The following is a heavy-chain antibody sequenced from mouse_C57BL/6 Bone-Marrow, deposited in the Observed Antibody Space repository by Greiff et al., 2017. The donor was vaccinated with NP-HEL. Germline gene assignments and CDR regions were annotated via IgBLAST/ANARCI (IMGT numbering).Heavy chain of an antibody. V-gene: IGHV1-5*01. Sequence: EVQLQQSGTVLARPGASVKMSCKTSGYTFTSYWMHWVKQRPGQGLEWIGAIYPGNSDTSYNQKFKGKAKLTAVTSASTAYMELSSLTYEDSAVYYCARSGHYYGSSYGYWGQGTTLTVSS. J-gene: IGHJ2*01. CDR3: ARSGHYYGSSYGY. CDR2: IYPGNSDT. D-gene: IGHD1-1*01. CDR1: GYTFTSYW.